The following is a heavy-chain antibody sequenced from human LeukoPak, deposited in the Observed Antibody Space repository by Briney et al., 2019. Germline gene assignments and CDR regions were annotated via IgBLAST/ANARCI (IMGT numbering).Heavy chain of an antibody. V-gene: IGHV1-2*02. D-gene: IGHD3-3*01. CDR2: INPNSGGT. CDR3: ARDSVDTIFGIPRYCWFDP. J-gene: IGHJ5*02. Sequence: GASVKVSCKXSGYTFTGYYMHWVRQAPGQGLEWMGWINPNSGGTNYAQKFQGRVTMTRDTSISTAYMELSRLRSDDTAVYYCARDSVDTIFGIPRYCWFDPWGQGTLVTVSS. CDR1: GYTFTGYY.